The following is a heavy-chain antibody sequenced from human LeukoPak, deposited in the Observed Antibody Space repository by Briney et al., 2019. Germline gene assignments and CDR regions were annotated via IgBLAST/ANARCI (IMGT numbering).Heavy chain of an antibody. Sequence: ASVKVSCKASGYTFTSYGISWVRQAPGQGLEWMGWISAYNGNTNYAQKLQGRVTMTTDTSTSTAYMELRSLRSDDTAVYYCARDPHQRLYSYGPDDAFDIWGQGTMVTVSS. CDR1: GYTFTSYG. CDR3: ARDPHQRLYSYGPDDAFDI. CDR2: ISAYNGNT. V-gene: IGHV1-18*01. D-gene: IGHD5-18*01. J-gene: IGHJ3*02.